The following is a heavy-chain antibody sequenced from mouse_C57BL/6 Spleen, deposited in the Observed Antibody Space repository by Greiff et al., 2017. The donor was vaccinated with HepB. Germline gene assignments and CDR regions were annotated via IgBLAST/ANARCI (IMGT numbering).Heavy chain of an antibody. J-gene: IGHJ4*01. CDR2: IRNKANGYTT. CDR3: ARYRDYGDAMDY. V-gene: IGHV7-3*01. D-gene: IGHD2-4*01. Sequence: EVQLVESGGGLVQPGGSLSLSCAASGFTFTDYYMSWVRQPPGKALEWLGFIRNKANGYTTEYSASVKGRFTISRDNSQSILYLQMNALRAEDSATYYCARYRDYGDAMDYWGQGTSVTVSS. CDR1: GFTFTDYY.